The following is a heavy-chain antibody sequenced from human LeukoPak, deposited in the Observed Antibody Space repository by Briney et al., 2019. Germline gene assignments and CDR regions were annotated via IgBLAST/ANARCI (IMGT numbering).Heavy chain of an antibody. CDR2: IYYSGST. CDR1: GGSVSSGSYY. J-gene: IGHJ4*02. D-gene: IGHD5-18*01. CDR3: ARVSGYSYGYFDY. V-gene: IGHV4-61*01. Sequence: PSETLSLTCTVSGGSVSSGSYYWSWIRQPPGKGLEWIGYIYYSGSTNYNPSLKSRVTISVDTSKNQFSLKLSSVTAADTAVYYCARVSGYSYGYFDYRGQGTLVTVSS.